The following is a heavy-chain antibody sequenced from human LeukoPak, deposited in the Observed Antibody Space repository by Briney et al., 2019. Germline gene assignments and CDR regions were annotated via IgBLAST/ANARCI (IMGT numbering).Heavy chain of an antibody. J-gene: IGHJ5*02. CDR3: AKKRTADYYDSSGYLFPNWFDP. Sequence: GGSLRLSCAASGFTFSTFAMAWVRQPPGKGLEWVSSIFPSGGEIHYADSVRGRFTISRDNSKSTLSLQMNSLRAEDTAVYYCAKKRTADYYDSSGYLFPNWFDPWGQGTLVTVSS. D-gene: IGHD3-22*01. CDR1: GFTFSTFA. CDR2: IFPSGGEI. V-gene: IGHV3-23*01.